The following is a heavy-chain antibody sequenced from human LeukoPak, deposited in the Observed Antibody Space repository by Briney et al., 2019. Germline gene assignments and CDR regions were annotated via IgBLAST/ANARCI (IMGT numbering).Heavy chain of an antibody. J-gene: IGHJ4*02. CDR2: ISYDGSNK. CDR3: AGGFGFDY. D-gene: IGHD3-16*01. CDR1: GFTFSSYG. Sequence: PGGSLRLSCAASGFTFSSYGMHWVRQAPGKGLEWVAVISYDGSNKYYADSVKGRFTISRDNSKNTLYLQMNSLRAEDTAVYYCAGGFGFDYWGQGTLVTVSS. V-gene: IGHV3-30*03.